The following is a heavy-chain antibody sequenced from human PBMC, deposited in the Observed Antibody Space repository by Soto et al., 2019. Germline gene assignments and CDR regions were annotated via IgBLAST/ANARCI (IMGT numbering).Heavy chain of an antibody. Sequence: PSETLSLTCTVSGGSISSSSNYWGWIRQPPGKGLEWIGSIYYSGSTYYNPSLKSRVTISVDTSKNQFSLKLSSVTAADTAVYYCASHTKTISIAAAENFDYWGQGTLGTVSS. CDR2: IYYSGST. CDR3: ASHTKTISIAAAENFDY. J-gene: IGHJ4*02. V-gene: IGHV4-39*01. D-gene: IGHD6-13*01. CDR1: GGSISSSSNY.